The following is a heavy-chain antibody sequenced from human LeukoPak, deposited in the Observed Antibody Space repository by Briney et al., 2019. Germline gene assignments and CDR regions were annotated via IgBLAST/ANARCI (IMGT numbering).Heavy chain of an antibody. CDR1: GYRFTSYW. CDR2: IYPGDSDT. V-gene: IGHV5-51*01. Sequence: GESLKISFKGSGYRFTSYWIGWVRPMPGKGLEWMGIIYPGDSDTRYSPSFQGQVTISADKSISTAYLQWSSLKASDTAMYYCARPYTWNYDSLDYWGQGTLVTVSS. D-gene: IGHD1-7*01. J-gene: IGHJ4*02. CDR3: ARPYTWNYDSLDY.